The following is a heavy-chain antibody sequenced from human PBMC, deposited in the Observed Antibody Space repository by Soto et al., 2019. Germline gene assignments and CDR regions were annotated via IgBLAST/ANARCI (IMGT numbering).Heavy chain of an antibody. J-gene: IGHJ4*02. CDR2: MYSSGSS. V-gene: IGHV4-59*01. CDR1: GASMNNDY. D-gene: IGHD3-16*01. Sequence: SETLSLTCSVSGASMNNDYGSWVRQPPGRGLEWIGYMYSSGSSNYNSSLKSRVTISVDTSKNQFSLKLSSVTAADTAVYYCVRSGHTFGGVMWGLGTLVTVSS. CDR3: VRSGHTFGGVM.